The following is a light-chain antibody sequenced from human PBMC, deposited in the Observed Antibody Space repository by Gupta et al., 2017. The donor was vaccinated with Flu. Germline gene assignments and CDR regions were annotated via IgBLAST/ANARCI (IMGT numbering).Light chain of an antibody. CDR1: SSDVGGYNY. J-gene: IGLJ1*01. CDR3: SSYTSSSTLYV. Sequence: QSALTQPASVSGSPGQSITISCTGTSSDVGGYNYVSWYQQHPGKAPKFMIYEVRNRPSGVSNRFSGSKSGNTASLTISGLQAEDEADYYCSSYTSSSTLYVFGTGTKVTVL. CDR2: EVR. V-gene: IGLV2-14*01.